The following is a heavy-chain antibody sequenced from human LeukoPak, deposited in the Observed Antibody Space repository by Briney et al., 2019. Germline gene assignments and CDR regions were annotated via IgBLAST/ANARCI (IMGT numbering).Heavy chain of an antibody. D-gene: IGHD1-1*01. V-gene: IGHV6-1*01. Sequence: SQTLSLTCAISGDSVSSNSAAWNWIRQSPSRGLEWLGRTYYRSKLYNDYAVSVKSRITINPDTSKAQFSLQLNSVTPEDTAVYYCARDMLDWNGTYFDYWGQGTLVTVSS. CDR2: TYYRSKLYN. J-gene: IGHJ4*02. CDR3: ARDMLDWNGTYFDY. CDR1: GDSVSSNSAA.